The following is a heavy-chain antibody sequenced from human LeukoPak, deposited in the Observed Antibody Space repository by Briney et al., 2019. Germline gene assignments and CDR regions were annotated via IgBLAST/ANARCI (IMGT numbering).Heavy chain of an antibody. CDR3: ARRGYSYGYFDY. V-gene: IGHV4-59*01. D-gene: IGHD5-18*01. Sequence: PSETLSLTSTFWGDSISSYYWRCIPQPPGKGLEYIGYIYYSGSTNYNPSLKSRVTISVDTYNNQFSRKLSSVTAADTGVYYCARRGYSYGYFDYWGQGTLVTVSS. CDR1: GDSISSYY. CDR2: IYYSGST. J-gene: IGHJ4*02.